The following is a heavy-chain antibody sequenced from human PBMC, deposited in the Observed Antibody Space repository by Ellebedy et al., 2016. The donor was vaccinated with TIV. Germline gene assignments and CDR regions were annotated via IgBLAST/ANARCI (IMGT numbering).Heavy chain of an antibody. V-gene: IGHV3-7*01. D-gene: IGHD3-10*01. Sequence: GESLKISCAAPGFTFSSYWRSSVRQAPGKGLEWVANIKQDGSEKYYVDSVKGRFTISRDNAKNSLYLQMNSLRAEDTAVYYCARDLLWFHYWGQGTLVTVSS. CDR3: ARDLLWFHY. CDR1: GFTFSSYW. J-gene: IGHJ4*02. CDR2: IKQDGSEK.